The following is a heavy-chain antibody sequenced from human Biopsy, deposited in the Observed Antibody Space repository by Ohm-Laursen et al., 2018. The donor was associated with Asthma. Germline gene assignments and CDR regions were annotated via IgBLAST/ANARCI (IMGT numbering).Heavy chain of an antibody. J-gene: IGHJ4*02. CDR1: GFAVSRDY. D-gene: IGHD3-22*01. CDR2: IYSGGTS. V-gene: IGHV3-53*01. Sequence: SLRLSCAATGFAVSRDYMFWVRQAPGKGLEWVPVIYSGGTSHTADSVRGRFTISRDYSKNTLYLQMHSLRAEDTAVYYCARVDSSNWSHYYFNYWGQGTLVTVSS. CDR3: ARVDSSNWSHYYFNY.